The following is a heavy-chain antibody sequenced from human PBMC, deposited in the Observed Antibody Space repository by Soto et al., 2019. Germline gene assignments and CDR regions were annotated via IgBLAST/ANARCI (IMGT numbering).Heavy chain of an antibody. V-gene: IGHV1-46*02. CDR1: GYTFNSYY. CDR2: INPSGGST. Sequence: ASVKVSCTASGYTFNSYYMRWVRQAPGQGLEWMGIINPSGGSTSYAQKFQGRVTMTRDTSTSTVYMELSSLRSEDTAVYYCARDGLMVYAIHAHQGYYGMDVWGQGTTVTVSS. D-gene: IGHD2-8*01. J-gene: IGHJ6*02. CDR3: ARDGLMVYAIHAHQGYYGMDV.